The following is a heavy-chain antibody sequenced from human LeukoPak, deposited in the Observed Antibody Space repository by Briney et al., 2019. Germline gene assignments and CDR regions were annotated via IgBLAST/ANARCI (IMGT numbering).Heavy chain of an antibody. J-gene: IGHJ5*02. CDR1: GGSISSYY. D-gene: IGHD1-7*01. Sequence: KPSETLSLTCTVSGGSISSYYWSWIRQPPGKGLEWIGYIYYSGSTNYNPSLKSRVTISVDTSKNQFSLKLSSVTAADTAVYYYARAPWNYNWFDPWGQGTLITVSS. V-gene: IGHV4-59*01. CDR2: IYYSGST. CDR3: ARAPWNYNWFDP.